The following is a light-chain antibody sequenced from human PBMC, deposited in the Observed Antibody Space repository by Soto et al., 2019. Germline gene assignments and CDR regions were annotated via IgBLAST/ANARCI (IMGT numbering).Light chain of an antibody. V-gene: IGKV3-20*01. CDR1: QTLSSSY. CDR2: GAS. CDR3: QQYGGSPSIT. J-gene: IGKJ5*01. Sequence: IVLTQSPGTLSLSPGERATLSCRASQTLSSSYLAWYQQKPGQAPRLLIYGASGRATGIPDRFSGSGSGTDFTLTISRVESEDFAVYFCQQYGGSPSITFGQGTRLDIK.